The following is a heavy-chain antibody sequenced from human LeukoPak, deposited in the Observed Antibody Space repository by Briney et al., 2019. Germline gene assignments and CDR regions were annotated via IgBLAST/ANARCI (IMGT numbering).Heavy chain of an antibody. CDR3: ARDRDSSGYPYFDY. J-gene: IGHJ4*02. Sequence: GGSLRLSCAASGFTFSSYWMHWVRQAPGKGLVWVSRINSDGSSTSYADSVEGRFTISRDNAKNTLYLQMNSLRAEDTAVYYCARDRDSSGYPYFDYWGQGTLVTVSS. V-gene: IGHV3-74*01. CDR2: INSDGSST. CDR1: GFTFSSYW. D-gene: IGHD3-22*01.